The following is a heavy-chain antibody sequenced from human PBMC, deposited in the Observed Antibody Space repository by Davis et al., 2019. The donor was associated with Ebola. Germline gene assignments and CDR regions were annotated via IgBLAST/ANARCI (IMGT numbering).Heavy chain of an antibody. J-gene: IGHJ4*02. CDR2: IKSDGST. D-gene: IGHD6-13*01. CDR3: ARGPSTGNSFSY. V-gene: IGHV3-74*01. CDR1: GFPITNYW. Sequence: HTGGSLRLSCAVSGFPITNYWTHWVRQAPGKGLVWVSRIKSDGSTIYADSVKGRFTISRDNAKNSLYLQMNSLRAEDTAVYYCARGPSTGNSFSYWGQGTLATVSS.